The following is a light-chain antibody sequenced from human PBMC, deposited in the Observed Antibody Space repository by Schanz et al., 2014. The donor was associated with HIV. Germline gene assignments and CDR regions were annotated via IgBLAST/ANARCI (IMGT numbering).Light chain of an antibody. V-gene: IGLV1-40*01. J-gene: IGLJ1*01. CDR2: GNS. Sequence: QSVLTQPPSVSGAPGQRVTISCTGSSSNIGAGYDVHWYQHLPETAPKLLIYGNSNRPSGVPDRFSGSKSDTSASLAITGLQAEDEADYYCASYTNSATFVFGTGTKLTVL. CDR3: ASYTNSATFV. CDR1: SSNIGAGYD.